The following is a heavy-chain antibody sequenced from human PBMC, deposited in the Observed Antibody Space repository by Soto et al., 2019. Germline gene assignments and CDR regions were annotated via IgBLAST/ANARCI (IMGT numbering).Heavy chain of an antibody. V-gene: IGHV4-4*02. CDR2: IFHSGDT. CDR3: PYGTGGYRHDV. D-gene: IGHD6-19*01. CDR1: GDSISSSKW. J-gene: IGHJ3*01. Sequence: SETLSLTCDVSGDSISSSKWWTWVRQPPGKGLEWIGDIFHSGDTNYNPSLKSRVFMSVDKSQNQFSLKLSSVTAADTAGYYCPYGTGGYRHDVWAQGTLVPVSS.